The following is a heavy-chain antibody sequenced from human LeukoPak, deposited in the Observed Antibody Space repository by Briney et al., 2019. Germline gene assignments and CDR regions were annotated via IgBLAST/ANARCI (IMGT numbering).Heavy chain of an antibody. J-gene: IGHJ5*02. V-gene: IGHV4-59*01. CDR3: ARSRYGAIYNWFDP. D-gene: IGHD4-17*01. CDR1: GGSISSYY. CDR2: IYYSGST. Sequence: SETLSLTCTVSGGSISSYYWSWIRQPPGKGLEWIGYIYYSGSTNYNPSLKSRVTISVDTSKNQFSLKLSSVTAADTAVYYCARSRYGAIYNWFDPWGQGTLVTVSS.